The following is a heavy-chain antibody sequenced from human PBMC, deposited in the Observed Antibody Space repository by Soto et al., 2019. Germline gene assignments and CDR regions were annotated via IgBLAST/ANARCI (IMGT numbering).Heavy chain of an antibody. D-gene: IGHD3-10*01. Sequence: EVQLLESGGGLVQPGGSLRLSCAPSGFTFSSYAMSWVRQAPGKGLEWVSAISGSGGSTYYADSVKGRFTISRDNSKNTLYLQMNSLRAEDTAVYYCAPHLWFGELYYWGQGTLVTVSS. CDR3: APHLWFGELYY. CDR1: GFTFSSYA. CDR2: ISGSGGST. J-gene: IGHJ4*02. V-gene: IGHV3-23*01.